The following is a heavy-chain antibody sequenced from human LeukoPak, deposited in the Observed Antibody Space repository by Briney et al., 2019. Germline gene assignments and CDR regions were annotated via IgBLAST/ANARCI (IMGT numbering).Heavy chain of an antibody. Sequence: PSETLSLTCTVSGSSMSSDYYWGWIRQPPGKGLEWIGSISDSGSAYYNPSLKSRVVISDDPSKKQFSLKVTSVTAADTAVYYCARTTEGGYSYGYFYYYYMDVWGKGTTVTISS. CDR1: GSSMSSDYY. D-gene: IGHD5-18*01. V-gene: IGHV4-38-2*02. J-gene: IGHJ6*03. CDR3: ARTTEGGYSYGYFYYYYMDV. CDR2: ISDSGSA.